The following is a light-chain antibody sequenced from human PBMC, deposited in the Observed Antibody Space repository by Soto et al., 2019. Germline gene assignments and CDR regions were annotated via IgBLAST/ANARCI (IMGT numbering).Light chain of an antibody. V-gene: IGKV1-12*01. CDR3: LQASNFPVT. J-gene: IGKJ4*01. CDR1: QGISSW. Sequence: DIQMTQSPSSVSASVGDRVTITCRASQGISSWLAWYQQKPGKAPKLLIYSASSLKSGIPSRFSGSGSGTDFTLTITSLQPEDSATYYCLQASNFPVTFGGGTKVEI. CDR2: SAS.